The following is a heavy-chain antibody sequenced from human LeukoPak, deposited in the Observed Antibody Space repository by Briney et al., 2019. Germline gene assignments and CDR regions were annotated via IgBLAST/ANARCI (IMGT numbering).Heavy chain of an antibody. CDR2: IKSKIGGATA. D-gene: IGHD3-10*01. J-gene: IGHJ5*02. CDR1: GITFSTAW. Sequence: GGSLRLSCAASGITFSTAWMSWFRQAPGKGLEWVGRIKSKIGGATADYAAPVKDRFTISRDDSKNTLYLQMNSLKTEDTAVYYCATDRAWFDPWGQGTLVTVPS. CDR3: ATDRAWFDP. V-gene: IGHV3-15*01.